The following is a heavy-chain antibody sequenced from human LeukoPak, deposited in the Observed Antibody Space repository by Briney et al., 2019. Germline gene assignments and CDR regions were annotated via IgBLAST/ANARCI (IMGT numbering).Heavy chain of an antibody. CDR1: GYSISSGYY. CDR3: ASEGSYYDSSGPIDY. V-gene: IGHV4-38-2*02. Sequence: PSETLSLTCTVSGYSISSGYYWGWIRQPPGKGLEWIGSIYHSGSTYYNPSLKSRVTISVDTSKNQFSLKLSSVTAADTAVYYCASEGSYYDSSGPIDYWGQGTLVTVSS. CDR2: IYHSGST. D-gene: IGHD3-22*01. J-gene: IGHJ4*02.